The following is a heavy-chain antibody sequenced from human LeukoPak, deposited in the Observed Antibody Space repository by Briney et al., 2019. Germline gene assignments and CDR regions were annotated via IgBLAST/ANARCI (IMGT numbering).Heavy chain of an antibody. J-gene: IGHJ4*02. D-gene: IGHD3-9*01. V-gene: IGHV3-21*01. CDR1: GFTFNTFN. CDR3: ARGHYDVLAASYKWTPDY. CDR2: ITSGGDYI. Sequence: GGSLRLSCAASGFTFNTFNMNWVRQAPGKGLEWVSSITSGGDYIYYADSVKGRFTTSRDNAKNSLSLKLNSLRVEDTAVYYCARGHYDVLAASYKWTPDYWGQGTLVTVSS.